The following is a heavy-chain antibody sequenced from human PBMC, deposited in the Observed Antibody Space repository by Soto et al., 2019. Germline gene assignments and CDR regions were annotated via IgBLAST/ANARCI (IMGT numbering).Heavy chain of an antibody. J-gene: IGHJ5*02. CDR1: GFTFSSYA. Sequence: PGGSLRLSCAASGFTFSSYAMHWVRQAPGKGLEWVAVISYDGSNKYYADSVKGRFTISRDNSKNTLYLQMNSLRAEDTAVYYCAIIGPRFDTWGQGTLVTVSS. CDR2: ISYDGSNK. CDR3: AIIGPRFDT. V-gene: IGHV3-30-3*01.